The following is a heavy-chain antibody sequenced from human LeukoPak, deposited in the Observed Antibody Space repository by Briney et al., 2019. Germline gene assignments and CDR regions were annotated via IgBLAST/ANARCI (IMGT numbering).Heavy chain of an antibody. D-gene: IGHD1-14*01. CDR3: ARHWAETTGPYAFDI. CDR2: IYYSGGT. CDR1: GASINSYY. Sequence: SETLSLTCVVSGASINSYYWSWIRQPPGKGLEWIGYIYYSGGTNYNPSLKSRVTMYVDTSKNQFSLKLTSLTAAGTAVYFCARHWAETTGPYAFDIWGQGTMVTVSS. V-gene: IGHV4-59*01. J-gene: IGHJ3*02.